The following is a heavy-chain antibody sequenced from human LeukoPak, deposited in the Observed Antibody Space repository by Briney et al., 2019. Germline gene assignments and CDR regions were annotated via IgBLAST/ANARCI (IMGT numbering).Heavy chain of an antibody. V-gene: IGHV3-30-3*01. CDR2: LSYDGGNK. CDR1: GFTFSIYT. J-gene: IGHJ6*02. Sequence: GGSLRLSCAASGFTFSIYTVHWVRQAPGKGLEWVAVLSYDGGNKYYAESVKGRFTISRDNSKDTLYLEMDTLRAEDTAAYYCARSYSYFYYGMDVWGQGTTVTVSS. CDR3: ARSYSYFYYGMDV.